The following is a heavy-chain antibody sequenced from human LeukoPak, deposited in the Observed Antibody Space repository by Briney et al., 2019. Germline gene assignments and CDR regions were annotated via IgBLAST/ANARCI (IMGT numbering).Heavy chain of an antibody. V-gene: IGHV4-34*01. CDR3: ARFSRITWGDWGDAFDI. CDR2: IDDGGNT. CDR1: GGSFSDYF. J-gene: IGHJ3*02. Sequence: NSSETLSLTCSVYGGSFSDYFWSWIRQSPGKGLEWIGEIDDGGNTNYNPSLMSRVIVSMEKSKKQFSLVMRSVAAADTAVYYCARFSRITWGDWGDAFDIWGQGTTVIVSS. D-gene: IGHD2-21*02.